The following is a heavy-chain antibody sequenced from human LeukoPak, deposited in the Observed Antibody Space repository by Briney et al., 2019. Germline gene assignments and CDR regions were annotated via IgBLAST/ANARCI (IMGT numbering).Heavy chain of an antibody. CDR3: ARSAPLGTHQYYFDY. D-gene: IGHD3-16*01. CDR2: IYSGGSR. Sequence: GGSLRLSCAASGFTVSSNYMSWVRQAPGKGLERASVIYSGGSRYYADSVKGRFSLSRDNSRNALYLQMNSLRADDTAVYYCARSAPLGTHQYYFDYWGQGTLVTVSS. V-gene: IGHV3-53*01. J-gene: IGHJ4*02. CDR1: GFTVSSNY.